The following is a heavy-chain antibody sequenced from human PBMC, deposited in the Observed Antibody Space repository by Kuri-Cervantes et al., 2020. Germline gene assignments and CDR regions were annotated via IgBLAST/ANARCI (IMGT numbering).Heavy chain of an antibody. J-gene: IGHJ3*02. CDR2: IYHSGST. V-gene: IGHV4-38-2*01. Sequence: SETLSLTCAVSGYSISSGYYWGWIQQPPGKGLEWIGSIYHSGSTYYNPSLKSRVTISVDTSKNQFSLKLSSVTAADTAVYYCARPCMTVLAGEDAFDIWGQGTMVTVSS. D-gene: IGHD2-21*02. CDR3: ARPCMTVLAGEDAFDI. CDR1: GYSISSGYY.